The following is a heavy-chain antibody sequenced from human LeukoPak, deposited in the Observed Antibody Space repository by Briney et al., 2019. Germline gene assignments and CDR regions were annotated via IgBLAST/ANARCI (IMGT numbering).Heavy chain of an antibody. CDR2: INHSGST. V-gene: IGHV4-34*01. J-gene: IGHJ4*02. CDR1: GGSFSGYY. Sequence: SETLSLTCAVCGGSFSGYYWSWIRQPPGKGLEWIGEINHSGSTNYNPSLKSRVTISVDTSKNQFSLKLSSVTAADTAVYYCARGRGYYDSSGPRDYWGQGTLVTVSS. D-gene: IGHD3-22*01. CDR3: ARGRGYYDSSGPRDY.